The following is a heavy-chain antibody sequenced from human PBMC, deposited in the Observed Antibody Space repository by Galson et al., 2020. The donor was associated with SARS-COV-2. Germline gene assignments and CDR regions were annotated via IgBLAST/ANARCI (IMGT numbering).Heavy chain of an antibody. CDR3: ARGEYSRSWYGGKNWFDP. Sequence: SETLFLTCAVYGGSFSGYYWSWIRQPPGKGLEWIGEINHSGSTNYNPSLKSRVTISVDTSKNQFSLKLSSVTAADTAVYYCARGEYSRSWYGGKNWFDPWGQGTLVTVSS. D-gene: IGHD6-13*01. V-gene: IGHV4-34*01. CDR1: GGSFSGYY. J-gene: IGHJ5*02. CDR2: INHSGST.